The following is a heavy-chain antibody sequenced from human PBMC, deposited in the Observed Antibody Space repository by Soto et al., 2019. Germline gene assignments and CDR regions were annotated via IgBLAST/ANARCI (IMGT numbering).Heavy chain of an antibody. CDR1: GYIFKNYG. J-gene: IGHJ4*02. Sequence: QVQLVQSGAVVEKPGASVKVSCKASGYIFKNYGITWVRQAPGQGLEWMGWISVYFGDTDYPQKLQGRVTMTADTATNTDYMELNSLRPDDTDVYYCARAQRRCSGPECWLMGGDFWGQGTLVTVSS. V-gene: IGHV1-18*04. CDR2: ISVYFGDT. CDR3: ARAQRRCSGPECWLMGGDF. D-gene: IGHD2-15*01.